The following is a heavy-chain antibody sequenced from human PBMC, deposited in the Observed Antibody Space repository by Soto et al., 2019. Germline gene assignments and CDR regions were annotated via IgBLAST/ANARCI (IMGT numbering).Heavy chain of an antibody. V-gene: IGHV3-23*01. CDR1: GFTFSSYA. J-gene: IGHJ4*02. Sequence: GGSLRLSCAASGFTFSSYAMSWVRQAPGKGLEWVSAISGSGGSTYYADSVKGQFTISRDNSKNTLYLQMNSLRAEDTAVYYCAKDLRWFGESTGDGYWGQGTLVTVSS. CDR2: ISGSGGST. D-gene: IGHD3-10*01. CDR3: AKDLRWFGESTGDGY.